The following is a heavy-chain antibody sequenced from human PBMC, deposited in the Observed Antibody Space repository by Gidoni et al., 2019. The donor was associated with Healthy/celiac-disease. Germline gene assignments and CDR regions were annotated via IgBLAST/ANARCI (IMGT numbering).Heavy chain of an antibody. Sequence: QITLKESGPTLVQPTQTLPLPCPFSGFSLSPSGVGVGWIRQPPGKALEWLALIYWDDDKRYSPSLKSRLTITKDTSKNQVVLTMTNMDPVDTATYYCAHRRGGAAGHLSLGFDPWGQGTLVTVSS. CDR1: GFSLSPSGVG. CDR3: AHRRGGAAGHLSLGFDP. CDR2: IYWDDDK. V-gene: IGHV2-5*02. D-gene: IGHD6-13*01. J-gene: IGHJ5*02.